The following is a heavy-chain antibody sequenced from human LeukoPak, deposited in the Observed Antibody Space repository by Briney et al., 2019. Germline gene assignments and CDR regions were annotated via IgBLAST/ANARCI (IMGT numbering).Heavy chain of an antibody. J-gene: IGHJ4*02. CDR1: GYSFTSYW. V-gene: IGHV5-51*01. CDR3: ARGLRYFVWLPRGHGYFVY. D-gene: IGHD3-9*01. CDR2: IYPGDSDT. Sequence: GAPLKICCEGGGYSFTSYWIGWVRQMPGKGEEWMGIIYPGDSDTRYSPSFQRQVTISADKSISTAYLQWSSLKASDTAMYYCARGLRYFVWLPRGHGYFVYWGQGTLVTDSS.